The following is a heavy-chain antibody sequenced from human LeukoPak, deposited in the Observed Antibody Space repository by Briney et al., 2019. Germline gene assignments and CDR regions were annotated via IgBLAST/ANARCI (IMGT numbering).Heavy chain of an antibody. Sequence: PSETLSLTCTVSGGSISSYYWSWIRQPPGKGLEWIGSIYYSGSTYYNPSLKSRVTISVDTSKNQFSLKLSSVTAADTAVYYCARGRYSYGYDVDNNWFDPWGQGTLVTVSS. CDR1: GGSISSYY. V-gene: IGHV4-59*12. CDR3: ARGRYSYGYDVDNNWFDP. CDR2: IYYSGST. D-gene: IGHD5-18*01. J-gene: IGHJ5*02.